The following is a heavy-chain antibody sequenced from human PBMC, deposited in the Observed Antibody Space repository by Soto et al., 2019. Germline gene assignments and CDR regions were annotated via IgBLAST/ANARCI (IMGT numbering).Heavy chain of an antibody. CDR2: IYSGGST. Sequence: GGSLRLSCAASGFTVSSNYMSWVRQAPGKGLEWVSVIYSGGSTYYADSVKGRFTISRDNSKNTLYLQMNSLRAEDTAVYYCAREFRRSVRLSYAFDIWGQGTMVTVSS. CDR1: GFTVSSNY. V-gene: IGHV3-66*01. J-gene: IGHJ3*02. D-gene: IGHD1-1*01. CDR3: AREFRRSVRLSYAFDI.